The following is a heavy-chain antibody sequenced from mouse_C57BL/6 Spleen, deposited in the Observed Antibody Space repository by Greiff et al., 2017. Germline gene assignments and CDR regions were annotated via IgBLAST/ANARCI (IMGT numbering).Heavy chain of an antibody. J-gene: IGHJ1*03. D-gene: IGHD2-13*01. CDR3: ARRDYRGWYFDV. Sequence: EVKLLESGPELVKPGASVKIPCKASGYTFTDYNMDWVKQSHGKSLEWIGDINPNNGGTIYNQKFKGKATLTVDKSSSTAYMELRSLTSEDTAVYYCARRDYRGWYFDVWGTGTTVTVSS. CDR1: GYTFTDYN. CDR2: INPNNGGT. V-gene: IGHV1-18*01.